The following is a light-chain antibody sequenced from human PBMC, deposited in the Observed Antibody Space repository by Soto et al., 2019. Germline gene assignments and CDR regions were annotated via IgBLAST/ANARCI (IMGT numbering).Light chain of an antibody. CDR1: QSLLDSSGYNN. CDR2: LGS. CDR3: MQTLQTPLT. Sequence: DIVMTQSPLSLPVTPGEPASISCRSSQSLLDSSGYNNLDWYLQKPGQSPQVLIHLGSNRASGVPDRFSGSGSGTDFTLKISRVEAEDVGVYYCMQTLQTPLTFGGGTKVEIK. V-gene: IGKV2-28*01. J-gene: IGKJ4*01.